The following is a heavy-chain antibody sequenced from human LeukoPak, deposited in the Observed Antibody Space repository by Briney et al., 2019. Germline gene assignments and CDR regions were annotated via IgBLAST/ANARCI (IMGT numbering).Heavy chain of an antibody. CDR1: GFTFSGYS. CDR3: ARDLPYEAVAGHCAFDI. V-gene: IGHV3-21*01. CDR2: ISSSSSYI. Sequence: GGSLRLSCAASGFTFSGYSMNWVRQAPGKGLEWVSSISSSSSYIYYTDSVKGRFTISRDNAKNSLYLQMNSLRAEDTAVYYCARDLPYEAVAGHCAFDIWGQGTMVTVSS. J-gene: IGHJ3*02. D-gene: IGHD6-19*01.